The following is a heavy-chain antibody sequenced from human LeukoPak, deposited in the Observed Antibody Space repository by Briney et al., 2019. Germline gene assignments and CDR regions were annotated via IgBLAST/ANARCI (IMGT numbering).Heavy chain of an antibody. D-gene: IGHD3-16*01. V-gene: IGHV3-48*01. CDR2: ITSRSAFT. CDR3: ARDLTSAYWSHGGYYYYMDV. Sequence: GGSLRLSCVGSGFSFSEYSMNWVRQSPGKGLEWISYITSRSAFTYFAGSVKGRFTISRDDARNSVYLHLNALRVDDTAVYYCARDLTSAYWSHGGYYYYMDVWGKGTAVTVSS. CDR1: GFSFSEYS. J-gene: IGHJ6*03.